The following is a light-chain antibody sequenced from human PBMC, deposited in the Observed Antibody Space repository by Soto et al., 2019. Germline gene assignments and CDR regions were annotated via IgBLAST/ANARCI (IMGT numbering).Light chain of an antibody. V-gene: IGLV2-18*02. CDR1: SGDIGTYNR. CDR2: EVS. J-gene: IGLJ2*01. CDR3: SSYTTSTLV. Sequence: QSALTQPPSVSGSPGQSVTISCTGTSGDIGTYNRVSWNQQTPGTAPKVMIYEVSNRPSGVPDRFSGSQSGNTASLTISGLQAEDEADYYCSSYTTSTLVFGGGTKLTVL.